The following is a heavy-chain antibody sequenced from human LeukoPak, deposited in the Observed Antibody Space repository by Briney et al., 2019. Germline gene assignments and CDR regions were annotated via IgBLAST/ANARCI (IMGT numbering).Heavy chain of an antibody. CDR2: ISSSSYI. Sequence: GGSLRLSCAASGFIFSSYSMNWVRQAPGKGLEWVSCISSSSYIYYADSVKGRLTISRDNAKNSLYLQMNSLRAEDTAVYYCARGRPYCDNPPDYYYYHMDVWGKGTTVTVSS. V-gene: IGHV3-21*01. D-gene: IGHD3-9*01. CDR3: ARGRPYCDNPPDYYYYHMDV. CDR1: GFIFSSYS. J-gene: IGHJ6*03.